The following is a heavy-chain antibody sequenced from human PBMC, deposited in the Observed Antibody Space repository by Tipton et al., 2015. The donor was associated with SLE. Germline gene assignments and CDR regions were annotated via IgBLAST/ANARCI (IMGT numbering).Heavy chain of an antibody. D-gene: IGHD6-19*01. CDR1: GGSISSGGYY. CDR3: ARGGIAVAITNWFDP. J-gene: IGHJ5*02. V-gene: IGHV4-31*03. Sequence: TLSLTCTVSGGSISSGGYYWSWIRQHPGKGLEWIGEINHSGSTNYNPSLKSRVTISVDTSKNQFSLKLSSVTAADTAVYYCARGGIAVAITNWFDPWGQGTLVTVSS. CDR2: INHSGST.